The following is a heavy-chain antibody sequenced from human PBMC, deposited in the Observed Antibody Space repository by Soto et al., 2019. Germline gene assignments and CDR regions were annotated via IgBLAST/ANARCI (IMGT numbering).Heavy chain of an antibody. Sequence: QVQLVQSGAEVKKPGASVKVSCKASGYTFTSYAMHWVRQAPGQRHEWMGWINAGNGNTKYSQKFQGRVTITRDTSASPAYMERSSLRSDDTAVYYCARSSGYYYVDYWGQGTLVTVSS. CDR1: GYTFTSYA. CDR3: ARSSGYYYVDY. D-gene: IGHD3-22*01. CDR2: INAGNGNT. V-gene: IGHV1-3*01. J-gene: IGHJ4*02.